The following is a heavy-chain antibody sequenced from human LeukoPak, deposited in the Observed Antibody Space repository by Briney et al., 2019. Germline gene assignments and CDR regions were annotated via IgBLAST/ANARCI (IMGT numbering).Heavy chain of an antibody. D-gene: IGHD4-17*01. Sequence: GGSLRLSCAASGFTFSTYAMSWVRQAPGKGLEWVSTISRSGTNTDYADSVKGRFTISRDNSENTLFLQMNSLRAEDTASYYCAKDIHGDYGGVDYWGQGTLVTVSS. CDR3: AKDIHGDYGGVDY. CDR1: GFTFSTYA. CDR2: ISRSGTNT. V-gene: IGHV3-23*01. J-gene: IGHJ4*02.